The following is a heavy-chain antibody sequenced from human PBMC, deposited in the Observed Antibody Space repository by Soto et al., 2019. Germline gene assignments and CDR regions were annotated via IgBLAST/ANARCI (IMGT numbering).Heavy chain of an antibody. CDR3: TKSRGVAGRPLDD. CDR1: GFIFEDYA. J-gene: IGHJ4*02. V-gene: IGHV3-9*01. D-gene: IGHD6-6*01. CDR2: ITWNSDSL. Sequence: EVQLVESGGGLVQPGRSLRLSCAASGFIFEDYAMHWVRQAPGKGLEWVSSITWNSDSLAYTGSVKGRFTISRDNAKNSLYLEMYSLRPEDTALYFCTKSRGVAGRPLDDWGQGTFVTVSS.